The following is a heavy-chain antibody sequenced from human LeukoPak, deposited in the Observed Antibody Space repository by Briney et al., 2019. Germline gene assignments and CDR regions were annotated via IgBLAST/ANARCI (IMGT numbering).Heavy chain of an antibody. CDR3: ARSLDCSGGSCQLDY. Sequence: ASVKVSCKASGYTFTSYGISWVRQAPGQGLEWMGWISAYSGNTNYAQKLQGRVTMTTDTSTSTAYMELRSLRSDDTAVYYCARSLDCSGGSCQLDYWGQGTLVTVSS. D-gene: IGHD2-15*01. CDR2: ISAYSGNT. J-gene: IGHJ4*02. CDR1: GYTFTSYG. V-gene: IGHV1-18*01.